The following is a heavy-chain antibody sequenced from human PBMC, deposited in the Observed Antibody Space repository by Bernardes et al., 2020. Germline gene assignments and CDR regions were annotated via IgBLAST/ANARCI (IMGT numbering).Heavy chain of an antibody. D-gene: IGHD3-22*01. CDR2: ISGSGGQT. CDR3: AKGLQPYYYDSSGYYCFDY. V-gene: IGHV3-23*01. Sequence: GGSLRLSCAASGFTVTDCVMRWVRQAPGKGLEWVSSISGSGGQTHYTDSVKGRFTISRDIFKSTLYLEMNSLRAEDTAVYYCAKGLQPYYYDSSGYYCFDYWGQGTLVTVSS. CDR1: GFTVTDCV. J-gene: IGHJ4*02.